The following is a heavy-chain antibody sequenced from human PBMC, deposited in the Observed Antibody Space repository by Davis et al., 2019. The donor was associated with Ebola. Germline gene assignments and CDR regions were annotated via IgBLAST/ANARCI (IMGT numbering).Heavy chain of an antibody. D-gene: IGHD6-13*01. J-gene: IGHJ4*02. Sequence: GGSLRLSCAASGFTFSSYWMHWVRQAPGKGLEWVSGISWNSGSKGYADSVKGRFTISRDSAKNSLYLQMNSLRPEDTALYYCAKDIGALPYSSPFDYWGQGTLLTVSS. V-gene: IGHV3-9*01. CDR1: GFTFSSYW. CDR3: AKDIGALPYSSPFDY. CDR2: ISWNSGSK.